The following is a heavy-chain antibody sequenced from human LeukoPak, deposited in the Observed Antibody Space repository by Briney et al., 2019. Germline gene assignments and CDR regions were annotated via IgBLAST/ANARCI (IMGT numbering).Heavy chain of an antibody. D-gene: IGHD3-3*01. Sequence: GGSLRLSCTASGFTFSSYAMHWVRQAPGKGLEWVAVISYDGSDKYYADSLKGRFAISRDNSKNTLYLQMNSLRAEDTAVYYCARDRNDFWSGYCDYWGQGTLVTVSS. J-gene: IGHJ4*02. V-gene: IGHV3-30*09. CDR1: GFTFSSYA. CDR2: ISYDGSDK. CDR3: ARDRNDFWSGYCDY.